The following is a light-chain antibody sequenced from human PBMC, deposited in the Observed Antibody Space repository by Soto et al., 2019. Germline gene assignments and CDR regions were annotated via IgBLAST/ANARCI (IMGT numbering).Light chain of an antibody. CDR1: QSVSSNY. V-gene: IGKV3-20*01. CDR3: QQYGRSFPERT. Sequence: EIVLAQSPGTLSLSPGERATLSCRASQSVSSNYLAWYQQKPGQAPRLLIYGASSRATGIPDRFSGSGYGTDFTLTISRLEPEDFAVYYCQQYGRSFPERTFGQGTTVEI. CDR2: GAS. J-gene: IGKJ1*01.